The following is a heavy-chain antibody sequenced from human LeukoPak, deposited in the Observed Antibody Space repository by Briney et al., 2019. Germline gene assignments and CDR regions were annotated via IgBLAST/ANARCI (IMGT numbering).Heavy chain of an antibody. Sequence: SVEVSCKASGGTFSSYAISWVRQAPGQGLEWMGGIIPIFGRTNNAQKFQDRVTITADEPTSTVYMEVSSLRSEDTAVYYCAREGLPWDYVWGSYRPFDYWGQGTLVTVSS. CDR1: GGTFSSYA. CDR2: IIPIFGRT. J-gene: IGHJ4*02. D-gene: IGHD3-16*02. CDR3: AREGLPWDYVWGSYRPFDY. V-gene: IGHV1-69*13.